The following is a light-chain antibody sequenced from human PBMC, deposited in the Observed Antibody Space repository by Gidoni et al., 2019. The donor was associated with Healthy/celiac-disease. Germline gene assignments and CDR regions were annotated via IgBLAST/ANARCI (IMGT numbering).Light chain of an antibody. V-gene: IGKV3-20*01. CDR2: GAS. Sequence: IALQPPPGTLSLSPGERATLSCRASQSVSSSYLAWYQQKPGQAPRLLIYGASSRATGIPDRFSGSGSGTDFTLTISRLEPEDFAVYYCQQYGSSPTFGQGTKVEIK. CDR3: QQYGSSPT. CDR1: QSVSSSY. J-gene: IGKJ1*01.